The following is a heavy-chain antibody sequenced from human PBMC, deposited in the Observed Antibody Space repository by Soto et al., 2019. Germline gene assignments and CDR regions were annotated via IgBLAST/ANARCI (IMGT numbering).Heavy chain of an antibody. D-gene: IGHD2-15*01. J-gene: IGHJ4*02. CDR2: INTATGDT. CDR1: GYRFTAYD. V-gene: IGHV1-3*04. CDR3: ARTRGYCSGGSCYPLDY. Sequence: QVQVVQSGAGVKKPGATANVSCKASGYRFTAYDMHWVRQAPGQRLEWLGRINTATGDTKYSPRFQGRVTLTRDKSATTAYMELSGLRFEDTAVYYCARTRGYCSGGSCYPLDYWGQGTLVTVSS.